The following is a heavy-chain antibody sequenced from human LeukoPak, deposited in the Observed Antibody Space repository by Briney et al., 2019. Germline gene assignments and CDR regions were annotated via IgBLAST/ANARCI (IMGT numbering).Heavy chain of an antibody. D-gene: IGHD6-13*01. J-gene: IGHJ5*02. Sequence: PSEALSLTCAVYGGSFSGYYWSWIRQPPGKGLEWIGEINHSGSTNYNPSLKSRVTISVDTSKNQFSLKLSSVTAADTAVYYCARAHPRIAGNWFDPWGQGTLVTVSS. CDR2: INHSGST. V-gene: IGHV4-34*01. CDR3: ARAHPRIAGNWFDP. CDR1: GGSFSGYY.